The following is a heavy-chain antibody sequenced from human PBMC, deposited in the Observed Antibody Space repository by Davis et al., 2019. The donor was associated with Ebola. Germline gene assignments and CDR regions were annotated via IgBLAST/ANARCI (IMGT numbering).Heavy chain of an antibody. V-gene: IGHV3-48*03. D-gene: IGHD1-26*01. CDR2: ISSSGSTI. Sequence: GESLKISCAASGFTFSSYEMNWVRQAPGKGLEWVSYISSSGSTIYYADSVKGRFTISRDSAKNSLYLQMNSLRAEDTAVYYCARADGEWELPRGYYYYGMDVWGQGTTVTVSS. J-gene: IGHJ6*02. CDR3: ARADGEWELPRGYYYYGMDV. CDR1: GFTFSSYE.